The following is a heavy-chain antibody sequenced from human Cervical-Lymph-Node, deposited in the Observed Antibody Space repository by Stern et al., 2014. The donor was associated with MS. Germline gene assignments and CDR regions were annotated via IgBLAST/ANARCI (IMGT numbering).Heavy chain of an antibody. Sequence: QLVESGGGVVQPGRSLRLSCAASGFTFSNYGMHWGRQTPAKGLERLAVIWYDGNKKYYADSVKGRFTISRDNSKNTLFLQMSSLTAEDTALYYCARGNWNYEGMGYWGQGTLVTVSS. CDR1: GFTFSNYG. J-gene: IGHJ4*02. D-gene: IGHD1-7*01. CDR2: IWYDGNKK. CDR3: ARGNWNYEGMGY. V-gene: IGHV3-33*01.